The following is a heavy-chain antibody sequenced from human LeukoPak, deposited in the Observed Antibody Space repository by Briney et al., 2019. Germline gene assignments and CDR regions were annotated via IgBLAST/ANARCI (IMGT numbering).Heavy chain of an antibody. Sequence: SETLSLTCTVSGGSISSYYWSWIRQPAGKGLEWIGRIYTSGSTNYNPSLKRRVTMPVDTSKNQFSLKLSSVTAADTAVYYCARDYGSSLREDWFDPWGQGTLVTVSS. CDR3: ARDYGSSLREDWFDP. CDR1: GGSISSYY. CDR2: IYTSGST. J-gene: IGHJ5*02. V-gene: IGHV4-4*07. D-gene: IGHD6-13*01.